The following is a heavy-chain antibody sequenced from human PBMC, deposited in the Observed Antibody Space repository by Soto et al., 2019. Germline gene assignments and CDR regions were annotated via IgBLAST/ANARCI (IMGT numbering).Heavy chain of an antibody. Sequence: QVQLVQSGAEVKKPGASVKVSCKASGYTFTSYGISWVRQAPGQGLEWMGWINAYNGNTKYAQKLQGRVTMTTDTSPSTAYMELRSLRPDDTAVYYCARDQAMAQFDYWGQGTLVTVSS. CDR2: INAYNGNT. CDR3: ARDQAMAQFDY. D-gene: IGHD5-18*01. CDR1: GYTFTSYG. V-gene: IGHV1-18*01. J-gene: IGHJ4*02.